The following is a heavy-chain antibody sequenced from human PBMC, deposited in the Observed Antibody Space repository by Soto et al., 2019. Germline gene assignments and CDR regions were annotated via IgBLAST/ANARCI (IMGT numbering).Heavy chain of an antibody. CDR1: GYTFTSYG. D-gene: IGHD3-22*01. CDR2: ISAYNGNT. Sequence: QVQLVQSGAKVKKPGASVKVSCKASGYTFTSYGISWVRQAPGQGLEWMGWISAYNGNTNYAQKLQGRVTMTTDTSTSTAYMELRSLRSDDTAVYYCARFMTYYYDSSGYYASDWGQGTLVTVSS. CDR3: ARFMTYYYDSSGYYASD. J-gene: IGHJ4*02. V-gene: IGHV1-18*01.